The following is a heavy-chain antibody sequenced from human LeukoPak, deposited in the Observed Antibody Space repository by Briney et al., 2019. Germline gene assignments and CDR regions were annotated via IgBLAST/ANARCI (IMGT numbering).Heavy chain of an antibody. V-gene: IGHV3-23*01. CDR3: AKVPPADTAMDTFDY. CDR1: GFTFSSYA. Sequence: GGSLRLSRAASGFTFSSYAMSWVRQAPGKGLAWVAAISGSGGSTYYADSVKGRFTISRDNSKNTLYLQMNSLRAEDTAVYYCAKVPPADTAMDTFDYWGQGTLVTVSS. CDR2: ISGSGGST. J-gene: IGHJ4*02. D-gene: IGHD5-18*01.